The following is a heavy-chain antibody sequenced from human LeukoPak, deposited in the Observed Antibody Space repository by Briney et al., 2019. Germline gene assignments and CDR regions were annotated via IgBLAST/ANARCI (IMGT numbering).Heavy chain of an antibody. V-gene: IGHV4-34*01. Sequence: PSETLSLTCAVYGGSFSGYYWSWIRQPPGKGLEWIGEINHSGSTNYDPSLKSRVTISVDTSKNQFSLKLSSVTAADTAVYYCARSGDGYNDGGYWGQGTLVTVSS. CDR1: GGSFSGYY. J-gene: IGHJ4*02. CDR3: ARSGDGYNDGGY. D-gene: IGHD5-24*01. CDR2: INHSGST.